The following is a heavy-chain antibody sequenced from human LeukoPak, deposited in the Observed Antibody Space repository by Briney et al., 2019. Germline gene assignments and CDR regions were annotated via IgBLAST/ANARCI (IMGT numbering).Heavy chain of an antibody. CDR2: ISSSSSTI. CDR3: ARGGYCSSTSCYNFDY. Sequence: GGSLRLSCAASGFTFSSYSMNWVRQAPGKGLEWVSYISSSSSTIYYADSVKGRFTISRDNAKNSLYLQMNSLRAEDTAVYYCARGGYCSSTSCYNFDYWGQGTLVTVSS. D-gene: IGHD2-2*02. V-gene: IGHV3-48*04. J-gene: IGHJ4*02. CDR1: GFTFSSYS.